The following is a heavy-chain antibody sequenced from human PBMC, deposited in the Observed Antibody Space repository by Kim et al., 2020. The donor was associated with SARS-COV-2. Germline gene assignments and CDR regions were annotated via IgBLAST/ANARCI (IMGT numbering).Heavy chain of an antibody. V-gene: IGHV4-39*01. J-gene: IGHJ6*02. CDR3: ARGNITIFGVVILDYYYYGMDV. CDR1: GGSISSSSYY. Sequence: SETLSLTCTVSGGSISSSSYYWGWIRQPPGKGLEWIGSIYYSGSTYYNPSLKSRVTISVDTSKNQFSLKLSSVTAADTAVYYCARGNITIFGVVILDYYYYGMDVWGQGTTVTVSS. D-gene: IGHD3-3*01. CDR2: IYYSGST.